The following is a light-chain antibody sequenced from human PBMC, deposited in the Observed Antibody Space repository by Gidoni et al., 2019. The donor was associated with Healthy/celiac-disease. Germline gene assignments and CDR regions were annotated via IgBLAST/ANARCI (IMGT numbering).Light chain of an antibody. CDR2: EGS. V-gene: IGLV2-23*01. Sequence: QSALTHPASVSVSPGQSITISCTGTSSDVGSYNLVSWYQQHPGKAPKLMIYEGSKRPSGVSNRFSGSKSGNTASLTISGLQAEDEADYYCCSYAGSSTLEVFGGGTKLTVL. CDR3: CSYAGSSTLEV. CDR1: SSDVGSYNL. J-gene: IGLJ3*02.